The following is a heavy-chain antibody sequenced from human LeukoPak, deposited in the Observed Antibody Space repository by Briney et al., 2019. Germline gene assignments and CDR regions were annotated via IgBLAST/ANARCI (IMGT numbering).Heavy chain of an antibody. D-gene: IGHD4-11*01. Sequence: PGGSLRLSCTASGFTFSSYSMNWVSQAQGKGLEWVSYISNTGTTMYYADSVKGRFTISRDNAKKCLYLQMNSLRVEDTAVYYCVKEVEATNWGQGTLVTVSS. CDR1: GFTFSSYS. CDR3: VKEVEATN. CDR2: ISNTGTTM. J-gene: IGHJ4*02. V-gene: IGHV3-48*01.